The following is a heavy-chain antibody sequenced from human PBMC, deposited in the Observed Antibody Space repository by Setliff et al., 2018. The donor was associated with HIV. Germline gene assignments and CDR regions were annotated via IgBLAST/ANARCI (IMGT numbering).Heavy chain of an antibody. CDR1: GFIFSSYA. CDR2: MSYDGNNK. CDR3: ASDCRVVWVFTYGMDV. D-gene: IGHD6-13*01. Sequence: GSLRLSCAASGFIFSSYAMHWVRQAPGKGLEWVAVMSYDGNNKYYADPVKGRFTFSRDNSRNTLFLQMNSLRPEATAVYYCASDCRVVWVFTYGMDVWRQGTTVTVSS. J-gene: IGHJ6*02. V-gene: IGHV3-30*16.